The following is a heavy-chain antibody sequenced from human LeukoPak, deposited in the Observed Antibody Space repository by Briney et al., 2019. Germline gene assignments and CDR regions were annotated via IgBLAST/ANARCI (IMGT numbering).Heavy chain of an antibody. D-gene: IGHD2-2*01. V-gene: IGHV3-23*01. CDR2: IRDSGGNT. J-gene: IGHJ4*02. Sequence: GGSLRLSCAASGFTFSTNGMSWVRQAPGKGLEWVSGIRDSGGNTYYADSVKGRFTISRDSSKNTLYLQMNSLGAADTAVYYCARFIRHQLPTSDYWGQGTLVSVSS. CDR1: GFTFSTNG. CDR3: ARFIRHQLPTSDY.